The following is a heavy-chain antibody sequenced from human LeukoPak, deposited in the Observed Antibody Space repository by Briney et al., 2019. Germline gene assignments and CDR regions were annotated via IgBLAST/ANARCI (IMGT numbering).Heavy chain of an antibody. Sequence: GGSLRLSCTASGFTFSSYGMHWVRQAPGKGLEWVAVIWYDGSNKYYADSVRGRFTISRDNAKNTLYLQMNSLRAEDTAVYCCAKAYCGGDCYSSAFDIWGQGTMVTVSS. CDR3: AKAYCGGDCYSSAFDI. J-gene: IGHJ3*02. V-gene: IGHV3-33*06. CDR2: IWYDGSNK. CDR1: GFTFSSYG. D-gene: IGHD2-21*02.